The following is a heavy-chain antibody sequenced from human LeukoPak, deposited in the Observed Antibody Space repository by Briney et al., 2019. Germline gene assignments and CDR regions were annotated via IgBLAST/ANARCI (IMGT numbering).Heavy chain of an antibody. V-gene: IGHV3-7*01. CDR1: GFTFSSYW. Sequence: GGSLRLSCAASGFTFSSYWMSWVRQAPGKGLEWVANIKQDGSEKYYVDSAKGRFTISRDNAKNSLYLQMNSLRPGDTAVYYCAKGCLGGGNCFFFQHWGQGTLVTVSS. J-gene: IGHJ1*01. CDR3: AKGCLGGGNCFFFQH. D-gene: IGHD2-15*01. CDR2: IKQDGSEK.